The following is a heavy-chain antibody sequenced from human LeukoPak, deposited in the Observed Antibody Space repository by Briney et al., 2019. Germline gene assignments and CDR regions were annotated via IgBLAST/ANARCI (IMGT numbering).Heavy chain of an antibody. CDR1: GFRNKTYA. D-gene: IGHD1-1*01. J-gene: IGHJ5*02. V-gene: IGHV3-23*01. Sequence: GGTLRLSCAAPGFRNKTYAMSWVRQAPGKGLNGVSQITGTGSTTQYAESVKGRFTISRDNSRNTLYLQMNSLRVEDTAVYYCARQPNWNDLGRFDPWGQGTLVTVSS. CDR3: ARQPNWNDLGRFDP. CDR2: ITGTGSTT.